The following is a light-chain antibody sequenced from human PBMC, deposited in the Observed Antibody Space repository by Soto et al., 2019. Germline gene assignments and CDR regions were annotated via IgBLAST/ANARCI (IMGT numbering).Light chain of an antibody. Sequence: DIQMTQSPSTLSASVGDRVTITCRASQSITVWLAWYQQKAGKAPNLLIYKASRLQSAVPSRFSGSGSETAFTLTISGLQPGDSATYYCQQYNSYSPTFGQGTRWIS. V-gene: IGKV1-5*03. J-gene: IGKJ1*01. CDR2: KAS. CDR3: QQYNSYSPT. CDR1: QSITVW.